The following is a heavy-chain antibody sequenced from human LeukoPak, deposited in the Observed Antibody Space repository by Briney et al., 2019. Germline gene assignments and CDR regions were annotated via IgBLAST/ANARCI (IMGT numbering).Heavy chain of an antibody. Sequence: SGGSLRLSCAASGFTFSSYWMSWVRQAPGKGLERVANIKQDGSEKYYVDSVKGRFTISRDNAKNSLYLQMNSLRAEDTAVYYCARDRELRHERYWFDPWGQGTLVTVSS. CDR1: GFTFSSYW. CDR3: ARDRELRHERYWFDP. V-gene: IGHV3-7*01. J-gene: IGHJ5*02. CDR2: IKQDGSEK. D-gene: IGHD1-26*01.